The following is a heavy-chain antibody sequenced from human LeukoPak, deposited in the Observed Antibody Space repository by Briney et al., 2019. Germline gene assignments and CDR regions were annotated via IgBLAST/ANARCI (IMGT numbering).Heavy chain of an antibody. J-gene: IGHJ6*02. V-gene: IGHV4-4*02. Sequence: SETLSLTCAVSGGSVSSTNWWSWVRQSPGKGLEWIGEVYYTGSTNYNPSLKSRATASVDKSMNQFSLRLSPVTAADTAVYYCARKGPYGMDVWGQGTTVTVSS. CDR3: ARKGPYGMDV. CDR1: GGSVSSTNW. CDR2: VYYTGST.